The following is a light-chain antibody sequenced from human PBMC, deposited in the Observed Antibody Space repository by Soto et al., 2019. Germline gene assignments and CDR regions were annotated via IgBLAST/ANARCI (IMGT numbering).Light chain of an antibody. CDR3: SSYTSSTTWV. CDR1: NSDVGGYNY. CDR2: EVS. J-gene: IGLJ3*02. V-gene: IGLV2-14*01. Sequence: QSALTQPASVSGSPGQSIAISCTGTNSDVGGYNYVSWYQHHPGKAPKLTIYEVSNRPSGVSNRFSGSKSGNTASLTISGLQAEDEADYYCSSYTSSTTWVFGGGTKVTVL.